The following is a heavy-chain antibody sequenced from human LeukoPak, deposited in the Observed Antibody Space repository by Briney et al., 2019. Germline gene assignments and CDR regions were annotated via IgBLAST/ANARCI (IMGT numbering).Heavy chain of an antibody. CDR2: IYHRGST. J-gene: IGHJ6*04. D-gene: IGHD2-15*01. CDR3: ACRTPLYYYYGRDV. V-gene: IGHV4-4*03. Sequence: PWTVSLTCPFKIGSLRSSKWWRWGRPPPGKGLEWIGEIYHRGSTNYKRSLKNRPTLQVHKHNNQFSLKLSSVAAADTAVYYCACRTPLYYYYGRDVWGRGTTVSVSS. CDR1: IGSLRSSKW.